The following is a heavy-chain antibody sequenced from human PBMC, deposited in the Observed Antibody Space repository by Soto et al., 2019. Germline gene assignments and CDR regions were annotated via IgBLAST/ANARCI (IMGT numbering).Heavy chain of an antibody. V-gene: IGHV3-23*01. J-gene: IGHJ4*02. CDR1: GFTFSSYA. CDR2: ISGSGGST. D-gene: IGHD6-19*01. Sequence: GGSLRLSCAASGFTFSSYAMSWVRQAPGKGLEWVSAISGSGGSTYYADSVKGRFTISRDNSKNTLYLQMNSLRAEDTAVYYCAKDSASIIAVAGYYFDYWGQGTLVTVSS. CDR3: AKDSASIIAVAGYYFDY.